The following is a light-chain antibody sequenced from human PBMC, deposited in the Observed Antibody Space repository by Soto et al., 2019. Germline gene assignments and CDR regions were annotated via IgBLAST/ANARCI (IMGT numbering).Light chain of an antibody. V-gene: IGKV3-15*01. Sequence: EIVMTQSPVTLSVSPGERVTLSCRASQSISDKSAWYQQKPGQAPRLLMFGASTRATGIPARFSGSGSGTDFTLTITGLQSEDFAVYYCQQYKSWPYTFGQGTKLELK. J-gene: IGKJ2*01. CDR3: QQYKSWPYT. CDR1: QSISDK. CDR2: GAS.